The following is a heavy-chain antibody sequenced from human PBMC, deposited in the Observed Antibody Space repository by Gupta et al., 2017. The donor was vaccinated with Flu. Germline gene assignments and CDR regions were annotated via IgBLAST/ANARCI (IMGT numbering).Heavy chain of an antibody. CDR3: ARMVGYSAKQVRLDY. Sequence: QVQLVQSGAEVKKPGASVTVSCKASGYTFTSYDINWVRQAPGQGLEWMGWMNPSRDNTGYAQKFQGRVTMTRDTSISTFYMELSSLRSEDTAVYYCARMVGYSAKQVRLDYWGQGTLVTVSS. CDR2: MNPSRDNT. CDR1: GYTFTSYD. J-gene: IGHJ4*02. D-gene: IGHD1-26*01. V-gene: IGHV1-8*01.